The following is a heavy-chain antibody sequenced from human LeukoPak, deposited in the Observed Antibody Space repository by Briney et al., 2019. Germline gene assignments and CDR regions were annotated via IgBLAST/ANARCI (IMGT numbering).Heavy chain of an antibody. CDR1: GFTFSNYA. J-gene: IGHJ4*02. D-gene: IGHD3-10*01. Sequence: GGSLRLSCGASGFTFSNYAMHWVRQAPAKGLEWVAVIPYDGSNKYYADSVKGRFTISRDNSKNTLYLQMNSLTAEDTTVYYCARGYYDSGSYYSTYDLWGQGTLVTVSS. CDR2: IPYDGSNK. CDR3: ARGYYDSGSYYSTYDL. V-gene: IGHV3-30*04.